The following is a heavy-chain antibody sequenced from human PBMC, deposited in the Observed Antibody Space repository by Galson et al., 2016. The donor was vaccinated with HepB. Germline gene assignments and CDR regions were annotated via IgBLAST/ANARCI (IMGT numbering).Heavy chain of an antibody. D-gene: IGHD3-10*01. CDR3: AKDLSRGSGSYYSRYYYYGVDV. Sequence: SLRLSCAASGFTFSRYWMHWVRQTPERGLVWVSRISGDGSDTSYADSAKGRFTISRDNAKTSLYLQMNSLRPEDTALYYCAKDLSRGSGSYYSRYYYYGVDVWGRGTTVTVSS. J-gene: IGHJ6*02. CDR2: ISGDGSDT. CDR1: GFTFSRYW. V-gene: IGHV3-74*01.